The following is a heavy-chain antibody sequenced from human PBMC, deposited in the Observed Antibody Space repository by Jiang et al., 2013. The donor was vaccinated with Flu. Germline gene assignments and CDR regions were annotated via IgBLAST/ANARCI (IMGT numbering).Heavy chain of an antibody. J-gene: IGHJ4*02. D-gene: IGHD3-22*01. V-gene: IGHV3-7*01. Sequence: VESGGGLVQPGGSLRLSCAASGFTFSSYWMSWVRQAPGKGLEWVANIKQDGSEKYYVDSVKGRFTISRDNAKNSLYLQMNSLRAEDTAVYYCASGPYYYDSSGYWDWGQGTLVTVSS. CDR1: GFTFSSYW. CDR2: IKQDGSEK. CDR3: ASGPYYYDSSGYWD.